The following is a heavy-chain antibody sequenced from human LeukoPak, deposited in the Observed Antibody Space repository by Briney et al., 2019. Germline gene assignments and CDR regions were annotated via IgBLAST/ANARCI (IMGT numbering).Heavy chain of an antibody. J-gene: IGHJ3*02. CDR2: TNPISGYT. D-gene: IGHD6-13*01. Sequence: ASVKVSCKTSGYTFTNYDINWVRQATGQGLEWMRWTNPISGYTGYAQKFQGRATMTRNTSISTAYMEVSSLRSEDTAVYYCARGNRLYSSSWSSLPFDIWGHGTMVTVSS. CDR1: GYTFTNYD. CDR3: ARGNRLYSSSWSSLPFDI. V-gene: IGHV1-8*01.